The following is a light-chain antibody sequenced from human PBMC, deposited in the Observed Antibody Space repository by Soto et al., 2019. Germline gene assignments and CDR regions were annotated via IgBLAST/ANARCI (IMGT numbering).Light chain of an antibody. CDR1: SSDVGGYNY. CDR2: EVS. V-gene: IGLV2-14*01. J-gene: IGLJ1*01. Sequence: QSALTQPPSASGSPGQSVAISCTGTSSDVGGYNYVSWYQQHPGKAPKLMIYEVSNRPSGVSNRFSGSKSGNTASLTISGLQAEDEADYYCSSYTSSSFYVFGTGTKVIVL. CDR3: SSYTSSSFYV.